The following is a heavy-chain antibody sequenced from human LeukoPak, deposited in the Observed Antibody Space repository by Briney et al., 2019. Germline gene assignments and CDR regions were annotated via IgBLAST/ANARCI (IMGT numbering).Heavy chain of an antibody. Sequence: PSGTLSLTCTVSGVSINSGNFYWSWIRQSAGKGLEWIGHVYSTGNTKYNPSLKRRVTISADTSKNQISLRLSSVTAADTAVYYCARHRQNPRLYQLLSYSFFDYWGQGTLVTVSS. D-gene: IGHD2-2*01. CDR3: ARHRQNPRLYQLLSYSFFDY. CDR2: VYSTGNT. CDR1: GVSINSGNFY. J-gene: IGHJ4*02. V-gene: IGHV4-61*09.